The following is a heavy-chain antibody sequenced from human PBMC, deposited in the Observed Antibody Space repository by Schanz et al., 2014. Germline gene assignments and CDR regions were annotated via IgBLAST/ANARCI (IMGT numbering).Heavy chain of an antibody. J-gene: IGHJ4*02. V-gene: IGHV3-7*02. CDR1: GFSFTTYA. Sequence: EVQLVESGGGLVQPGGSLRLSCASSGFSFTTYAMSWVRQAPGKGPEWVANIKHDGSVKDYVDSVEGRFTISRDNAKRSLFLQMNSLRVEDTAVYFCVSQTGSPNYWGQGTLVTVSS. CDR3: VSQTGSPNY. CDR2: IKHDGSVK. D-gene: IGHD6-13*01.